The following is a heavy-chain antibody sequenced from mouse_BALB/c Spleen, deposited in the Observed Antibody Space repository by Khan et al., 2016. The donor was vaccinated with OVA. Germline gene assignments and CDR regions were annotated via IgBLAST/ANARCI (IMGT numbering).Heavy chain of an antibody. Sequence: QVRLQQSGAELVKPGASVKLSCKASGYTFTSYDINWVRQRPEQGLEWIGWIFPGDGSTKYNEKFKGKATLTSDKSSSTAYMQLSRLTSEDSAVYFCARHDYGSILYWYFDGWGAGTTVTVSA. J-gene: IGHJ1*01. D-gene: IGHD1-1*01. CDR2: IFPGDGST. CDR1: GYTFTSYD. V-gene: IGHV1-85*01. CDR3: ARHDYGSILYWYFDG.